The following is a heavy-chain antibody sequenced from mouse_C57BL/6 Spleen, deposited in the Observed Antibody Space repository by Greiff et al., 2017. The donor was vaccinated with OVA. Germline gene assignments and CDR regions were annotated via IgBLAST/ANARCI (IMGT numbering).Heavy chain of an antibody. V-gene: IGHV1-26*01. CDR3: ARGSSSVYFDY. Sequence: EVKLQQSGPELVKPGASVKISCKASGYTFTDYYMNWVKQSHGKSLEWIGDINPNNGGTSYNQKFKGKATLTVDKSSSTAYMELRSLTSEDSAVYYCARGSSSVYFDYWGQGTTLTVSS. CDR1: GYTFTDYY. CDR2: INPNNGGT. J-gene: IGHJ2*01. D-gene: IGHD1-1*01.